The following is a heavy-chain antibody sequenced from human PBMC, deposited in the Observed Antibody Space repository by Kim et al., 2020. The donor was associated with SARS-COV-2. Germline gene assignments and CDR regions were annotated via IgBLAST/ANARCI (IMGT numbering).Heavy chain of an antibody. CDR3: ASPHSSSWLSVGFSYYYYGMDV. J-gene: IGHJ6*02. D-gene: IGHD6-13*01. Sequence: SVKVSCKASGGTFSSYAISWVRQAPGQGLEWMGGIIPIFGTANYAQKFQGRVTITADESTSTAYMELSSLRSEDTAVYYCASPHSSSWLSVGFSYYYYGMDVWGQGTTVTVSS. CDR2: IIPIFGTA. V-gene: IGHV1-69*13. CDR1: GGTFSSYA.